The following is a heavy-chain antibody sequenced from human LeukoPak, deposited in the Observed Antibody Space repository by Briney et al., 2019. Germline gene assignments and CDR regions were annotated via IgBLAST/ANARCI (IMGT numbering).Heavy chain of an antibody. Sequence: GASVKVSCKASGGTFSSYAISWVRQAPGQGLEWMGGIIPIFGTANYAQKFQGRVTITADKSTSTAYMELSSLRSEDTAVYYCAMKGRDGYNYLLGGGDYWGQGTLVTVSS. J-gene: IGHJ4*02. CDR3: AMKGRDGYNYLLGGGDY. V-gene: IGHV1-69*06. D-gene: IGHD5-24*01. CDR1: GGTFSSYA. CDR2: IIPIFGTA.